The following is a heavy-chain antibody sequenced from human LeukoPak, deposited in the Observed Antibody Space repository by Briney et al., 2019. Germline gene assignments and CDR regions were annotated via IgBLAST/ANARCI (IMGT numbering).Heavy chain of an antibody. CDR1: GVSISSDDYF. Sequence: SETLSLTCTVSGVSISSDDYFWGWIRQSPGKGLEWIASVSYSGTVYYNPSLESRVTISLDTSKNQFSLTLSSVTAADTAVYYCARSAGQWLNYWGQGTLVTVSS. CDR2: VSYSGTV. CDR3: ARSAGQWLNY. J-gene: IGHJ4*02. D-gene: IGHD6-19*01. V-gene: IGHV4-39*07.